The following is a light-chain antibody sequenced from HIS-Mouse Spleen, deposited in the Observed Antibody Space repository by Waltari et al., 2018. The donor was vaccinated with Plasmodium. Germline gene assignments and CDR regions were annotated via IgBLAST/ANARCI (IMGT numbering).Light chain of an antibody. V-gene: IGKV1-9*01. Sequence: DIQLTPSPSFLSASVGNRVPIPCRASQGISSYLAWYQQKPRKAPKPLIYVASTFQSGVPSRFSGSGSGTEFTLTISGLQPEDFATYYCQQLNSYPSITFGQGTRLEIK. CDR1: QGISSY. CDR3: QQLNSYPSIT. CDR2: VAS. J-gene: IGKJ5*01.